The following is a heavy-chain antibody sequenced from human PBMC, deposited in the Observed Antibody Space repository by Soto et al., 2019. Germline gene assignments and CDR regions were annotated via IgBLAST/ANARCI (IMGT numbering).Heavy chain of an antibody. V-gene: IGHV1-58*01. Sequence: QMQLVQSGPEVKKPGTSVKVSCKASGFTFTSSAVQWVRQARGQRLEWIGWIVVGSGNTNYAQKFQERVTITRDMSTSTAYMELSSLRSEDTAVYYCAAATAMAPGGYYGMDVWGQGTTVTVSS. J-gene: IGHJ6*02. CDR1: GFTFTSSA. D-gene: IGHD5-18*01. CDR2: IVVGSGNT. CDR3: AAATAMAPGGYYGMDV.